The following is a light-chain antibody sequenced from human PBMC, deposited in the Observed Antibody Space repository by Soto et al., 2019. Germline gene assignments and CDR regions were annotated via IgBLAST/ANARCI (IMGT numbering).Light chain of an antibody. CDR1: SSDVGSYDL. CDR2: EGT. CDR3: CSYGGVSTFVV. Sequence: QSVLTQPASVSGSPGQSITISCTGTSSDVGSYDLVSWYQQHPGKAPKLMIYEGTKRPSGVSNRFSGSKSGNTASLTISGLQAEDEADYYCCSYGGVSTFVVFGGGTKVTVL. J-gene: IGLJ2*01. V-gene: IGLV2-23*03.